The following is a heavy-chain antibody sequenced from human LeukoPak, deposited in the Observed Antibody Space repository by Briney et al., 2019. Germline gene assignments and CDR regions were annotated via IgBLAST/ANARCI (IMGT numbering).Heavy chain of an antibody. CDR1: GGSISSSNYY. CDR2: IYYSGST. J-gene: IGHJ4*02. D-gene: IGHD3-22*01. V-gene: IGHV4-39*01. Sequence: SETLSLTCSVSGGSISSSNYYWGWIRQPPGKGLEWIGIIYYSGSTSYNPSLKSPVTISIDTSKNQFSLKLSSVTAADTAVYYCAGPLLTYYSDSSAYSWGQGTLVTVSS. CDR3: AGPLLTYYSDSSAYS.